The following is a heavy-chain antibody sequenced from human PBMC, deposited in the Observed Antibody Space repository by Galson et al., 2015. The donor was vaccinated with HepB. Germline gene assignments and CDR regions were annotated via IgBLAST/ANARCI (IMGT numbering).Heavy chain of an antibody. CDR2: ISAYNGNT. Sequence: SVKVSCKASGYTFTSYGISWVRQAPGQGLEWMGWISAYNGNTNYAQKLQGRVTMTTDTSTSTAYMELRSLRSDDTAVYYCARDYNGVAGIDPYYYYGMDVWGQGTTVTVSS. D-gene: IGHD6-19*01. CDR3: ARDYNGVAGIDPYYYYGMDV. CDR1: GYTFTSYG. J-gene: IGHJ6*02. V-gene: IGHV1-18*04.